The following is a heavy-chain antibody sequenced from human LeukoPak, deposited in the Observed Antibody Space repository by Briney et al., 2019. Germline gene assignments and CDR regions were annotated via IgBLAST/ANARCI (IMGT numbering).Heavy chain of an antibody. CDR1: GGSISSYY. J-gene: IGHJ4*02. V-gene: IGHV4-59*01. CDR3: ARTPTYYGSATYLDY. CDR2: TYYSGNT. Sequence: SETLSLTCTVSGGSISSYYWSWIRQPPGKGLEWIGYTYYSGNTNYNPSLKSRVTISVDTSKKQFSLNLRSVTAADTAVYYCARTPTYYGSATYLDYWGQGTLVTVSS. D-gene: IGHD3-10*01.